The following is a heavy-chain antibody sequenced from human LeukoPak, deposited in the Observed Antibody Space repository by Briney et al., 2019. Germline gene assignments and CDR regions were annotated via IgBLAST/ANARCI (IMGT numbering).Heavy chain of an antibody. CDR1: GGTFSSYA. CDR3: ARDHGELLISGDY. V-gene: IGHV1-69*13. J-gene: IGHJ4*02. CDR2: IIPIFGTA. D-gene: IGHD1-26*01. Sequence: SVKVSCTASGGTFSSYAISWVRQAPGQGLEWMGGIIPIFGTANYAQKFQGRVTITADESTSTAYMELSSLRSEDTAVYYCARDHGELLISGDYWGQGTLVTVSS.